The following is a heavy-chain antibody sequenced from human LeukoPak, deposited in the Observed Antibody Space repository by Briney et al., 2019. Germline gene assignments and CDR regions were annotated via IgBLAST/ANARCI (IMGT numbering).Heavy chain of an antibody. CDR1: GFTFDDYA. CDR2: ISWDGGST. J-gene: IGHJ6*04. CDR3: AKDMAAAGIAGYYYYYGMDV. Sequence: GGSLRLSCAASGFTFDDYAMHWVRHAPGKGLEWVSLISWDGGSTYYADSVKGRFTISRDNSKNSLYLQMNSLRAEDTALYYCAKDMAAAGIAGYYYYYGMDVWGKGTTVTVSS. V-gene: IGHV3-43D*04. D-gene: IGHD6-13*01.